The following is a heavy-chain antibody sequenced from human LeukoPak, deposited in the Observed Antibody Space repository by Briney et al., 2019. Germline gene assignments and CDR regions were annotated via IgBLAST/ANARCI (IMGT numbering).Heavy chain of an antibody. CDR1: GESFSGYH. D-gene: IGHD6-19*01. V-gene: IGHV4-34*01. Sequence: SETLSLTCGVQGESFSGYHWSWIRQPPGKGLEWIGEISHSGITNYSPSLQSRVTISVDTSKNQFSLKLTSVTAADTAVYYCARGTYYYGSSGPYYWGQGSLVTVSS. CDR3: ARGTYYYGSSGPYY. J-gene: IGHJ4*02. CDR2: ISHSGIT.